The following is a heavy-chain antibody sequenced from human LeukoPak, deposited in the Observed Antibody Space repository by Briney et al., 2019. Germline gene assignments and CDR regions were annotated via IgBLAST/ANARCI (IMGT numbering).Heavy chain of an antibody. CDR3: AKGGGPYHLPTDY. V-gene: IGHV3-23*01. CDR1: GFTFSSYA. CDR2: ITSAGNT. D-gene: IGHD2-2*01. J-gene: IGHJ4*02. Sequence: GGSLRLSCAASGFTFSSYAMNWVRQAPGKGLEWVSAITSAGNTYYADSVKGRFTISRDSSKNTLYLQMNSLRSEDTAVYYCAKGGGPYHLPTDYWGQGTLVTVSS.